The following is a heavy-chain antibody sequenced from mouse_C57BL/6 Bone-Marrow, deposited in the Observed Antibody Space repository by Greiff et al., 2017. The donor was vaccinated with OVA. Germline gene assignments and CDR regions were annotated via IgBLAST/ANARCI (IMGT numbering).Heavy chain of an antibody. CDR3: ARHEGRDYDGFAY. V-gene: IGHV1-62-2*01. J-gene: IGHJ3*01. CDR1: GYTFTEYT. Sequence: QVQLQQSGAELVKPGASVKLSCKASGYTFTEYTIHWVKQRSGQGLEWIGWFYPGSGSIKYNEKFKDKAPLTADQYSSTVNLALSRLTSEDSAVYFCARHEGRDYDGFAYWGQGTLVTVSA. D-gene: IGHD2-4*01. CDR2: FYPGSGSI.